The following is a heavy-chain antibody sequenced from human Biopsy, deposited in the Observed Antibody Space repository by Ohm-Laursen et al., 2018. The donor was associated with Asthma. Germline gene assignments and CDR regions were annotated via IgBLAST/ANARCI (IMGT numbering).Heavy chain of an antibody. Sequence: SLRLSCAAPGFAVSRDHMFWVRQAPGKGLEWVSVIYSGGTSHTADSVRGRFTISRDYSKNTLHLQMHSLRAEDTAVYYCARGDSSNWSHYHFDYWGQGTLVTVSS. V-gene: IGHV3-53*01. CDR1: GFAVSRDH. CDR3: ARGDSSNWSHYHFDY. CDR2: IYSGGTS. D-gene: IGHD3-22*01. J-gene: IGHJ4*02.